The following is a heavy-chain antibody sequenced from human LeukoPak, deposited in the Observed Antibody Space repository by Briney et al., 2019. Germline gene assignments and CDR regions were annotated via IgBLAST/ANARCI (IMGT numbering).Heavy chain of an antibody. V-gene: IGHV4-39*07. CDR2: IEYGGST. CDR1: GGSISEATYY. Sequence: SETLSLTCSVSGGSISEATYYWGWIRQPPGKGLEWIKSIEYGGSTYYNPSLKSRVTISVDTSKNQFSLKLSSVTAADTAVYYCARVEWFGELSPFDIWGQGTMVTVSS. J-gene: IGHJ3*02. CDR3: ARVEWFGELSPFDI. D-gene: IGHD3-10*01.